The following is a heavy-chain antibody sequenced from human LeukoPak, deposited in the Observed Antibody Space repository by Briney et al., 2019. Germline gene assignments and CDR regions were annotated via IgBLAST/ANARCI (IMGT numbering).Heavy chain of an antibody. CDR1: GFTFSSYG. CDR3: ARGAVVVPTALYWFDY. J-gene: IGHJ4*02. V-gene: IGHV3-33*01. Sequence: GGSLRLSCAASGFTFSSYGMHWVRQAPGKGLEWVAVILSDGSKEFYTDSVKDRFTISRDNAKNSLYLQMNSLRAEDTAVYYCARGAVVVPTALYWFDYWGQGTLVTVS. D-gene: IGHD2-2*01. CDR2: ILSDGSKE.